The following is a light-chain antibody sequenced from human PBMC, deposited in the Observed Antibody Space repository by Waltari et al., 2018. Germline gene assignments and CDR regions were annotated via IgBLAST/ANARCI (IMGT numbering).Light chain of an antibody. V-gene: IGLV3-25*03. Sequence: SYELTQPPPVSVSPGQTARITCSGAALPKQYAYWYQKKPGQAPVLVIYKDTERPSGIPERFSGSRSGTTVTLTISGVQTEDEADYYCQSADSRGTVVFGGGTELTVL. J-gene: IGLJ2*01. CDR3: QSADSRGTVV. CDR2: KDT. CDR1: ALPKQY.